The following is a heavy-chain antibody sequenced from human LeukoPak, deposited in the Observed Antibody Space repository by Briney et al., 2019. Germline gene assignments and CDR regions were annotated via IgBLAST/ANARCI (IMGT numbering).Heavy chain of an antibody. CDR3: ARGVGYYGSGSRFNYYYYYMDV. D-gene: IGHD3-10*01. J-gene: IGHJ6*03. CDR2: IYYSGST. V-gene: IGHV4-39*07. CDR1: GGSISSSSYY. Sequence: SETLSLTCTVSGGSISSSSYYWGWIRQPPGKGLEWIGSIYYSGSTYYNPSLKSRVTISVDTSKNQFSLKLSSVTAADTAVYYCARGVGYYGSGSRFNYYYYYMDVWGKGTTVTVSS.